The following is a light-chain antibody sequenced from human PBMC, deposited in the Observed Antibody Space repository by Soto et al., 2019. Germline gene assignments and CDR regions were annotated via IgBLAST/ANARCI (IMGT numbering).Light chain of an antibody. J-gene: IGKJ5*01. Sequence: EMVLTQSPGTLSLCPGERGAGSVRGSQSVSSNYLAWYQQKPGQAPRLLIYGASNRATGIPARFSGSGSGTDFTLTISSLEPEDFAVYCCQQRSNWPPATFGQGTRLEIK. CDR3: QQRSNWPPAT. V-gene: IGKV3-11*01. CDR1: QSVSSN. CDR2: GAS.